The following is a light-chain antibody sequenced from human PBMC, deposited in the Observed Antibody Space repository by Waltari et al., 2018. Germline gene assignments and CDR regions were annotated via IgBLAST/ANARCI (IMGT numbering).Light chain of an antibody. CDR1: DSDVGAYDF. V-gene: IGLV2-14*01. J-gene: IGLJ1*01. CDR3: SSYTTSSAPGV. Sequence: QSALTQPASVSGSPGQSITISCSGTDSDVGAYDFVSCYHQHPGKAPHLIIYEVSNRPSGISNRFSASKAGNTASLTISGLQAEDEADYYCSSYTTSSAPGVFGTGTRVTVL. CDR2: EVS.